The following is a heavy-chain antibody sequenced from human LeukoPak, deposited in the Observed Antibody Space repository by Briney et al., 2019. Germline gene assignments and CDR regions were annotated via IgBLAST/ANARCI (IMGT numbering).Heavy chain of an antibody. V-gene: IGHV3-7*01. D-gene: IGHD6-13*01. Sequence: GGSLRLSCAASGFTFSSCWMSWVRQAPGKGLEWVANIKQDGSEKYYVDSVKGRFTISRDNAKNSLYLQMNSLRAEDTAVYYCARVLQRGSSSWYGHRAFDIWGQGTTVTVSS. CDR3: ARVLQRGSSSWYGHRAFDI. J-gene: IGHJ3*02. CDR1: GFTFSSCW. CDR2: IKQDGSEK.